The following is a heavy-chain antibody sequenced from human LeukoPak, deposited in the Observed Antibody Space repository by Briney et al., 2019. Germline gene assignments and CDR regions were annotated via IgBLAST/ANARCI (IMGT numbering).Heavy chain of an antibody. D-gene: IGHD4-17*01. V-gene: IGHV3-23*01. CDR1: GFTFSSYA. J-gene: IGHJ4*02. Sequence: GGSLRLSCAASGFTFSSYAMSWVSQAPGKGLEWVSGVSGNGDYTYYADSVKGRFTISRDNSKNTLYLQMNSLRAKDTAVYYCARETTLTAFDYWGQGTLVAVSS. CDR3: ARETTLTAFDY. CDR2: VSGNGDYT.